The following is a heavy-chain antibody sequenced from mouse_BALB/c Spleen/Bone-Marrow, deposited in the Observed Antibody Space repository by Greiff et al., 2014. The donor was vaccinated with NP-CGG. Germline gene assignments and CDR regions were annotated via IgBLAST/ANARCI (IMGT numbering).Heavy chain of an antibody. CDR1: GFDFSRYW. V-gene: IGHV4-1*02. D-gene: IGHD1-2*01. CDR2: INPDSSTI. Sequence: VQLKESGGGLVQPGGSLKLSCAASGFDFSRYWMTWVRQAPGKGLEWIGEINPDSSTINYTPSLKDKFIISRDNAKNTLYLLMSEVRSEDTALYYCARPGYYGYQDVWGAGTTVTVSS. CDR3: ARPGYYGYQDV. J-gene: IGHJ1*01.